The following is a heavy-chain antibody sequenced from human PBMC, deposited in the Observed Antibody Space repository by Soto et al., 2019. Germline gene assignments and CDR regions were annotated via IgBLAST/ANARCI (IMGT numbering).Heavy chain of an antibody. D-gene: IGHD2-15*01. V-gene: IGHV4-34*01. CDR1: GGSFSAYY. Sequence: SETLSLTCAVSGGSFSAYYWTWIRQPPGRGLEWIGEIDHSGSTNYNPSLEGRVTMSIDTAKNRFSLNVTSVTAADTAVYYCVRGLRYSGMDVWGQGTTVTVS. J-gene: IGHJ6*02. CDR3: VRGLRYSGMDV. CDR2: IDHSGST.